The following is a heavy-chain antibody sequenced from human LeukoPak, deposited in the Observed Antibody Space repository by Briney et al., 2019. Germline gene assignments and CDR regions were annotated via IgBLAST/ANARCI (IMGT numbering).Heavy chain of an antibody. CDR2: IYYSGST. Sequence: PSETLSLTCTVSGGSISSSSYYWGWIRQPPGKGLEWIGSIYYSGSTYYNPSLKSRVTISVDTSKNQFSPKLSSVTAADTAVYYCARQPPPYSSGWPPDYWGQGTLVTVSS. J-gene: IGHJ4*02. CDR1: GGSISSSSYY. D-gene: IGHD6-19*01. V-gene: IGHV4-39*01. CDR3: ARQPPPYSSGWPPDY.